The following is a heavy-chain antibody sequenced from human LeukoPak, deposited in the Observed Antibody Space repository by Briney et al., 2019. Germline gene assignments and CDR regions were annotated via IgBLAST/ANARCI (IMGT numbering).Heavy chain of an antibody. J-gene: IGHJ4*02. CDR3: ARAVAGEGGYFVY. V-gene: IGHV4-61*02. CDR2: MYTIGST. D-gene: IGHD6-19*01. Sequence: PSQTLSLTCTLSGGSLSSGSYYWRWLRQPAGGGLELVGRMYTIGSTNNNPTLKSRVTISVDTSKNQFSLRLSSVSAADTAVYYCARAVAGEGGYFVYWGQGTLVTVSS. CDR1: GGSLSSGSYY.